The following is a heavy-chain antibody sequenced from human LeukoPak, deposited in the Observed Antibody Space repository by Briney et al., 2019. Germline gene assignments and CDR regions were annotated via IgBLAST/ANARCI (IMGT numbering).Heavy chain of an antibody. CDR1: GFTFSNYG. CDR3: AKASPYYDVLTGYYYYFDY. V-gene: IGHV3-30*02. J-gene: IGHJ4*02. Sequence: GGSLRLSCAASGFTFSNYGMHWVRQAPGKGLEWVAFIWYDGSNRYYADSVKGRFTISRDNSRNMVYLQMNSLRAEDTAIYYCAKASPYYDVLTGYYYYFDYWGQGTLVTVSS. CDR2: IWYDGSNR. D-gene: IGHD3-9*01.